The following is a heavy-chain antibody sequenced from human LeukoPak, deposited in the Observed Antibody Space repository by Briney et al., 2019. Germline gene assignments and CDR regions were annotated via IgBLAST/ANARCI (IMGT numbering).Heavy chain of an antibody. CDR2: ISAYNGNT. V-gene: IGHV1-18*01. J-gene: IGHJ4*02. D-gene: IGHD3-22*01. CDR3: ARESLSSGYPTVDY. Sequence: ASVKVSCKASGYTFTSYGISWVRQAPGQGLEWMGWISAYNGNTNYAQKFQGRVTMTRDMSTSTVYMELSSLRSEDTAVYYCARESLSSGYPTVDYWGQGTLVTVSS. CDR1: GYTFTSYG.